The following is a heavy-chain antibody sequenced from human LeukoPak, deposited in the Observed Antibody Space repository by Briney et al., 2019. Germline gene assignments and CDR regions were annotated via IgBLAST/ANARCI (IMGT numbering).Heavy chain of an antibody. CDR2: ISGSGGST. D-gene: IGHD6-13*01. J-gene: IGHJ4*02. V-gene: IGHV3-23*01. Sequence: GGSLRLSCAAPGFTFSSYAMSWVRQAPGKGLEWVSAISGSGGSTYYADSVKGRFTISRDNSKNTLYLQMNSLRAEDTAVYYCAKDIRYSSSWAIFDYWGQGTLVTVSS. CDR1: GFTFSSYA. CDR3: AKDIRYSSSWAIFDY.